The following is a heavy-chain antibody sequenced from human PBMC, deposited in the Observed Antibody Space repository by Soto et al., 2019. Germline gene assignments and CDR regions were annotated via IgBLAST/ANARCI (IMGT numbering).Heavy chain of an antibody. J-gene: IGHJ4*02. D-gene: IGHD3-16*01. V-gene: IGHV4-59*01. Sequence: TLSLTCTVSAASFSKYYWTWIRQPPGKGLEWIGYVYFNGNTNYNPSLKRRVSISIDTSKNQISLTLNSVTAADTAVYYCASVTFGGVVLAHWGQGTLVTVSS. CDR3: ASVTFGGVVLAH. CDR1: AASFSKYY. CDR2: VYFNGNT.